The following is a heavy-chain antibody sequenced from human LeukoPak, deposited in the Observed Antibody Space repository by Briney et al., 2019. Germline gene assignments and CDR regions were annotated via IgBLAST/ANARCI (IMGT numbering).Heavy chain of an antibody. D-gene: IGHD5-24*01. CDR3: ARDGYTRGSWFDP. Sequence: SVKVSCKASGGTFSGYAISWVRQAPGQGLEWMGGIIPIFGTANYAQKFQGRVTITTDESTSTAYMELSSLRSEDTAVYYCARDGYTRGSWFDPWGQGTLVTVSS. J-gene: IGHJ5*02. CDR1: GGTFSGYA. V-gene: IGHV1-69*05. CDR2: IIPIFGTA.